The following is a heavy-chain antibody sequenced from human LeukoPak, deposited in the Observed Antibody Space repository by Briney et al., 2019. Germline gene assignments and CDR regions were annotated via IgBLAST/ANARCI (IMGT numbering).Heavy chain of an antibody. J-gene: IGHJ4*02. CDR3: ARDQRWLPFDY. V-gene: IGHV3-30-3*01. D-gene: IGHD5-24*01. CDR2: ISYDGSNK. Sequence: GRSLELSCAASGFTFSSYAMHWVRQAPGKGLEWVAVISYDGSNKYYADSVKGRFTISRDNSKNTLYLQMNSLRAEDTAVYYCARDQRWLPFDYWGQGTL. CDR1: GFTFSSYA.